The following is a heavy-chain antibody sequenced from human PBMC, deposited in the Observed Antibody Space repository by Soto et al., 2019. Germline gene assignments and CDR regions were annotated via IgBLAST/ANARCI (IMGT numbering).Heavy chain of an antibody. D-gene: IGHD2-15*01. CDR2: ISATGATT. V-gene: IGHV3-23*01. J-gene: IGHJ1*01. CDR3: AKGRKSTEKDIAVMLAAASSIQH. Sequence: PGGSLRLSCAASGFTFTSYPLSWVRQAPGKGLEWVSVISATGATTYYADSVRGRFTISRDNSKNTLNLQMNDLRVEDTAVIYCAKGRKSTEKDIAVMLAAASSIQHWGQGTLVTVSS. CDR1: GFTFTSYP.